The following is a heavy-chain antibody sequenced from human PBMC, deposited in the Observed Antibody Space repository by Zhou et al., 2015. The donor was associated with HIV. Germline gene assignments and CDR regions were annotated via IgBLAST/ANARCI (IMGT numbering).Heavy chain of an antibody. V-gene: IGHV1-69*12. J-gene: IGHJ4*02. Sequence: QVQLVQSGAEVKKPGSSVKVSCKASGGTFNSYAITWVRQAPGQGLEWMGGIIPIVNTANYAQKFQGRVTITADESTSAAYMELSRLRSEDTGVYYCARDSTSMLTLLVDYVGPGNPGHRLR. CDR2: IIPIVNTA. CDR1: GGTFNSYA. D-gene: IGHD4/OR15-4a*01. CDR3: ARDSTSMLTLLVDY.